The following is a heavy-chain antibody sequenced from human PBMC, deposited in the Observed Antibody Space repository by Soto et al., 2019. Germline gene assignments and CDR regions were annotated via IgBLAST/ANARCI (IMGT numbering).Heavy chain of an antibody. J-gene: IGHJ6*02. CDR1: GFTFNYYP. Sequence: QMQLVESGGGVVQPGASLRLSCAASGFTFNYYPMHWVRQTPGKGLEWVAVISFDGSNKYYADSVKGRFTISRDNSKNMLYLQMNSLRAEDAAVYYCARLPGALVAVLYISPLDGREAMSDVDVWGQGATVSVSS. V-gene: IGHV3-30-3*01. D-gene: IGHD6-19*01. CDR2: ISFDGSNK. CDR3: ARLPGALVAVLYISPLDGREAMSDVDV.